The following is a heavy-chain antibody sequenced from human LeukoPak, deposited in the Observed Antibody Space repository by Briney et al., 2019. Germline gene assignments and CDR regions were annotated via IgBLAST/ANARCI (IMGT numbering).Heavy chain of an antibody. CDR3: ARGPFYYGSGSYGYYYYMDV. CDR2: INQSGST. CDR1: GGSFSGYY. J-gene: IGHJ6*03. D-gene: IGHD3-10*01. V-gene: IGHV4-34*01. Sequence: PSETLSLTCAVYGGSFSGYYWSWIRQPPGKALEWIGEINQSGSTNYNPSLKSRVTISVDTSKNQFSLKLSSVTAADTAVYYCARGPFYYGSGSYGYYYYMDVWGKGTTVTVSS.